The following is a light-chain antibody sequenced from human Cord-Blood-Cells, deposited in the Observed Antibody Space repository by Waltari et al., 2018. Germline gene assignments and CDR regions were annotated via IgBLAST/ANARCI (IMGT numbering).Light chain of an antibody. J-gene: IGKJ1*01. V-gene: IGKV1-33*01. CDR3: QQYDNLPTWT. Sequence: DIQMTQSPSSLSASAGDRVTITCHASQDISNYLNWYQQKPGQAPKLLIYDASNLETGGPSRFSGSGSGKDFTFTISSLQPEDIATYYCQQYDNLPTWTFGQGTKVEIK. CDR2: DAS. CDR1: QDISNY.